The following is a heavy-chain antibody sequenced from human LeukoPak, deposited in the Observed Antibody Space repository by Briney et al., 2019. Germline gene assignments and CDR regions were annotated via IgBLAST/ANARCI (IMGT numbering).Heavy chain of an antibody. V-gene: IGHV3-20*03. D-gene: IGHD5/OR15-5a*01. CDR2: WNGGIT. CDR3: ARDRMGTPHSVSHFDS. Sequence: WNGGITDYADSVQGRFTISRDNAKNALYLQMDSLRAEDTAFHYCARDRMGTPHSVSHFDSWGQGTRVTVSS. J-gene: IGHJ4*02.